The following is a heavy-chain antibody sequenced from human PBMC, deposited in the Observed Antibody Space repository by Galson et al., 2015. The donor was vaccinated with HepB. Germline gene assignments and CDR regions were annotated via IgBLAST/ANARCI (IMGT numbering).Heavy chain of an antibody. CDR3: AREGRGSYHFDY. J-gene: IGHJ4*02. CDR1: GFTVSSNY. V-gene: IGHV3-53*01. CDR2: IYSGGST. D-gene: IGHD1-26*01. Sequence: SLRLSCAASGFTVSSNYMSWVRQAPGKGLEWVSVIYSGGSTYYADSVKGRYTISRDNSKNTLYLQMNSLRAEDTAVYYCAREGRGSYHFDYWGQGTLVTVSS.